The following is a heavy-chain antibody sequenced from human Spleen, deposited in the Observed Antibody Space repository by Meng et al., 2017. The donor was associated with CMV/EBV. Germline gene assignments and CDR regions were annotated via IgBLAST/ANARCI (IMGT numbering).Heavy chain of an antibody. J-gene: IGHJ6*02. CDR2: ISGGASDI. V-gene: IGHV3-11*04. CDR3: ARSYRTIGRRLVGMDV. Sequence: GGSLRLSCTASGFTFSDYYMKWIRQAPGKGPERVSYISGGASDISYADSVQGRFTISRDNAKNSLYLQMNSLRVEDTAVYYCARSYRTIGRRLVGMDVWGQGTTVTVSS. CDR1: GFTFSDYY. D-gene: IGHD6-19*01.